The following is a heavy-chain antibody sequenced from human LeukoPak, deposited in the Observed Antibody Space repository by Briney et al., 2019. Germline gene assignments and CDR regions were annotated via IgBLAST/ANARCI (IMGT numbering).Heavy chain of an antibody. CDR2: ISGSGGST. V-gene: IGHV3-23*01. CDR1: GFTFSSYA. D-gene: IGHD1-1*01. CDR3: AKGRTYYYYYHMDV. Sequence: GGSLRLSCAASGFTFSSYAMSWVRQAPGKGLEWVSAISGSGGSTNYADSVKGRFTISRDNSKNTLYLQMNSLRAEDTAVYYCAKGRTYYYYYHMDVWGKGTTVTASS. J-gene: IGHJ6*03.